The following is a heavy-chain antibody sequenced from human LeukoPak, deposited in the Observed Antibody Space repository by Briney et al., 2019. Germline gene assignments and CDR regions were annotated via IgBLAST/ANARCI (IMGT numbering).Heavy chain of an antibody. Sequence: ASVKVSCKASGYTFTSYGILWVRQATGQGLEWMGWIDINSGTTVSAQKFQGRVTMIRDTSTSTAYMELSSLRSDDTAVYYCARNGGGLDSWGQGTLVTVSS. CDR2: IDINSGTT. D-gene: IGHD2-8*01. CDR3: ARNGGGLDS. J-gene: IGHJ4*02. CDR1: GYTFTSYG. V-gene: IGHV1-8*02.